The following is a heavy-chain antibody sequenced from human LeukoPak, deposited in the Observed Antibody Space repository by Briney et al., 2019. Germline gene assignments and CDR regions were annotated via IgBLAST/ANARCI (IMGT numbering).Heavy chain of an antibody. CDR3: ASDDFWSGFERKYYYYMDV. CDR1: GFTFSSYE. D-gene: IGHD3-3*01. V-gene: IGHV3-48*03. Sequence: GGSLRLSCAASGFTFSSYEMNWVRQAPGKGLEWVSYISSSGSTIYYADSVKGRFTISRDNAKKSLYLQMNSLRAEDTAVYYCASDDFWSGFERKYYYYMDVWGKGTTVTVSS. J-gene: IGHJ6*03. CDR2: ISSSGSTI.